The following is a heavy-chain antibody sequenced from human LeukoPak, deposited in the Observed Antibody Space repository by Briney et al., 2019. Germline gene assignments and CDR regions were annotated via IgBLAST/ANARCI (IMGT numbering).Heavy chain of an antibody. Sequence: GESLKISCKGSGDSFTSYWIGWVRPMPGKGVELRGIIFPGDSDTRYSPSFQGQVTISADTSISTAYLNGSSLKASDTAMYYCARRFSSGKAFDYWGQGNLVTVSS. CDR3: ARRFSSGKAFDY. J-gene: IGHJ4*02. CDR1: GDSFTSYW. CDR2: IFPGDSDT. D-gene: IGHD6-19*01. V-gene: IGHV5-51*01.